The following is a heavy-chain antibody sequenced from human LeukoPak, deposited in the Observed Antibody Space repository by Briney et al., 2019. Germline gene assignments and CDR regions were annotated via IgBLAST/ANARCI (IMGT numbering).Heavy chain of an antibody. CDR3: ARAMPNDSGDYRYLDS. V-gene: IGHV4-31*03. Sequence: SETLSLTCTVSGGSISSGGYYWSWIRQHPGKGLEWIGYIYYSGSTYYNPSLKSRVTISVDTSKNQFSLKLSSVTAADTAVYYCARAMPNDSGDYRYLDSWGQGTLVTVSS. J-gene: IGHJ4*02. CDR1: GGSISSGGYY. D-gene: IGHD4-17*01. CDR2: IYYSGST.